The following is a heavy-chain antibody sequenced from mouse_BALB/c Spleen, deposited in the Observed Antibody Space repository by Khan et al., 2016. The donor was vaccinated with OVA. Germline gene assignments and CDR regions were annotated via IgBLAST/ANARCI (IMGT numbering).Heavy chain of an antibody. V-gene: IGHV1-9*01. Sequence: QVQLQQSGGDLMKPGASVKISCKATGYTFSSYWIEWVKQRPGHDLEWIGQIFPGSVSTTYNEKFKGKATFTADTSSNTAYMQLSSLTSEDSAVYYCARGGYGGFAVWGQGTLVTVSA. D-gene: IGHD2-2*01. CDR3: ARGGYGGFAV. CDR2: IFPGSVST. CDR1: GYTFSSYW. J-gene: IGHJ3*01.